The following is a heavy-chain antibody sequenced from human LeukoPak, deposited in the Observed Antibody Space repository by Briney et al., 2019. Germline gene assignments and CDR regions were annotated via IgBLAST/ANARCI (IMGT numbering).Heavy chain of an antibody. V-gene: IGHV3-30*02. CDR1: GFTFSSYA. Sequence: GGSLRLSCAASGFTFSSYAMSWVRQAPGKGLEWVAFIRYDGSNKYYADSVKGRFTISRDDGKNSLYLQMNSLRAEDTALYYCVQSITMFIGWGQGTLVTVSS. J-gene: IGHJ4*02. D-gene: IGHD3-10*02. CDR3: VQSITMFIG. CDR2: IRYDGSNK.